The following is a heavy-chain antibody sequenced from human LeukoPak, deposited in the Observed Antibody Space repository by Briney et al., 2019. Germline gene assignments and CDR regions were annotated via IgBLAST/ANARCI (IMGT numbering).Heavy chain of an antibody. CDR1: GFTFIRYW. CDR3: SRDSIEDDYGDYVGDY. Sequence: GGSLRLSSEASGFTFIRYWMHWVRQAPGKGLEWVSRINGDGSYTNYADSVKGRFTISRDNAKNTLYLQMNSLRAEDTAVYFCSRDSIEDDYGDYVGDYWGQGTLVTVSS. V-gene: IGHV3-74*01. CDR2: INGDGSYT. J-gene: IGHJ4*02. D-gene: IGHD4-17*01.